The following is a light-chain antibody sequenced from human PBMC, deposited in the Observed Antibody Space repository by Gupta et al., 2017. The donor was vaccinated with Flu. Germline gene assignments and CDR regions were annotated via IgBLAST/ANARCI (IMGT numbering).Light chain of an antibody. CDR2: AAS. CDR1: RNIDSY. J-gene: IGKJ2*01. V-gene: IGKV1-39*01. CDR3: QQSYSVPYT. Sequence: GGTLTITCRASRNIDSYLNWFQQTPGRAPKLLVYAASGLQRGAPSRFSGRGSGTEFTLTISGLQPEDFVTYYCQQSYSVPYTFGQGTTL.